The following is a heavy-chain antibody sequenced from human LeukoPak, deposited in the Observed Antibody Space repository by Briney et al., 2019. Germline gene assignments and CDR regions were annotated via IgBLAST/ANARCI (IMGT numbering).Heavy chain of an antibody. Sequence: PGGSLRLSCAASGFTLSSYGMHWVRQAPGKGLERVSFIRYDGSNKYYADSVKGRFTISRDNSKNTLYLQMNSLRAEDTAVYYCAKDGAGYSAGSWFDPWGQGTLVTVSS. CDR2: IRYDGSNK. CDR3: AKDGAGYSAGSWFDP. V-gene: IGHV3-30*02. J-gene: IGHJ5*02. D-gene: IGHD3-10*01. CDR1: GFTLSSYG.